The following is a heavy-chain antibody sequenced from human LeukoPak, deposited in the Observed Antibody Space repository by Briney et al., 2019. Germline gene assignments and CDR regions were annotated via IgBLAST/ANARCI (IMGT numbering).Heavy chain of an antibody. Sequence: GGSLRLSCAASGFTFDDYAMHWVRQAPGKGLEWVSAISGSGGSTYYADSVKGRFTISRDNSKNTLYLQMNSLRAEDTAVYYCAKDKRSSMIVATGCFQHWGQGTLVTVSS. J-gene: IGHJ1*01. D-gene: IGHD3-22*01. CDR1: GFTFDDYA. V-gene: IGHV3-23*01. CDR3: AKDKRSSMIVATGCFQH. CDR2: ISGSGGST.